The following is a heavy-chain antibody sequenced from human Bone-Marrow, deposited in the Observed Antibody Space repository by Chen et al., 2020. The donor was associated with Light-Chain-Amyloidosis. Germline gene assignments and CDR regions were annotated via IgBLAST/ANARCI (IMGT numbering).Heavy chain of an antibody. CDR3: AREDTAMVANYYYGMDV. V-gene: IGHV1-69*01. Sequence: VKVSCKASGGTFSSYAISWLRQAPGQGLEWMGGIIPIFGTANYAQKFQGRVTITADESTSTAYMELSSLRSEDTAVYYCAREDTAMVANYYYGMDVWGQGTTVTVSS. CDR2: IIPIFGTA. CDR1: GGTFSSYA. J-gene: IGHJ6*02. D-gene: IGHD5-18*01.